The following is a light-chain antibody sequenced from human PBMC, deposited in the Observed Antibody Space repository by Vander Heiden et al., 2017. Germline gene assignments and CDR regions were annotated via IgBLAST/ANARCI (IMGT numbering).Light chain of an antibody. CDR1: QSVLYTPNKKNY. CDR2: WAS. J-gene: IGKJ3*01. Sequence: DLVMTPSPDSLTVSLGERAPIKCPSSQSVLYTPNKKNYLAWYQQKPGQPPNRLMYWASTRESGVPDRVSGSGAGTDFTLTINNLQAEDAAVYYCQKYYGSPFTFGHGTKVKIE. CDR3: QKYYGSPFT. V-gene: IGKV4-1*01.